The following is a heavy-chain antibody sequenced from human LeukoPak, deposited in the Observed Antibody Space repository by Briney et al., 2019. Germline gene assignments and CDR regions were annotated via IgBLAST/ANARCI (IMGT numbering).Heavy chain of an antibody. CDR3: ARGNSSGWYAYYYYYMDV. CDR1: GYTFTGYY. V-gene: IGHV1-8*02. CDR2: MNPNSGNT. Sequence: ASVKVSCKASGYTFTGYYMHWVRQATGQGLEWMGWMNPNSGNTGYAQKFQGRVTMTRNTSISTAYMELSSLRSEDTAVYYCARGNSSGWYAYYYYYMDVWGKGTTVTISS. J-gene: IGHJ6*03. D-gene: IGHD6-19*01.